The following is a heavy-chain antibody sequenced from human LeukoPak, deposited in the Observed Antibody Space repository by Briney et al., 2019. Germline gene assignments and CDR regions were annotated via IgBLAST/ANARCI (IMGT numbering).Heavy chain of an antibody. V-gene: IGHV1-2*02. J-gene: IGHJ4*02. CDR2: INPNSGGT. CDR3: ARLYSSSWWTTYYFDY. CDR1: GYTFTGYY. D-gene: IGHD6-13*01. Sequence: ASVKVSCKASGYTFTGYYMHWVRQAPGQGLEWMGWINPNSGGTNYARKFQGRVTMTRDTSISTAYMELSRLRSDDTAVYYCARLYSSSWWTTYYFDYWGQGTLVTVSS.